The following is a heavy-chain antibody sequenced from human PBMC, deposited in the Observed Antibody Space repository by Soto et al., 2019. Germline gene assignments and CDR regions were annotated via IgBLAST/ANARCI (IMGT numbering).Heavy chain of an antibody. V-gene: IGHV1-18*04. CDR2: TSAYNGNT. CDR1: GYTFTSYG. CDR3: AIVGPGDPDAFDI. D-gene: IGHD4-17*01. J-gene: IGHJ3*02. Sequence: ASVKVSCKASGYTFTSYGISWVRQAPGQGLGWMGWTSAYNGNTNYAQKLQGRVTMTTDTSTSTAYMELRSLRSDDTAVYYCAIVGPGDPDAFDIWGQGTMVTVSS.